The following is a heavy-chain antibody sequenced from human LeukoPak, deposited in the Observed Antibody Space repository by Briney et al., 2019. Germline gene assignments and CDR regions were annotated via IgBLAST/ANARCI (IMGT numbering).Heavy chain of an antibody. V-gene: IGHV3-74*01. CDR3: AMVRGYYYHGLDV. Sequence: PGGSLRLSFAASGFTFSSYWMHWGRQAPGKGLVWVSRLISDGSTTSYADSVKGRFTISRDNAMNTLYLKMNSLRAEDTAVYYCAMVRGYYYHGLDVWGQGTTVTVSS. CDR1: GFTFSSYW. D-gene: IGHD3-10*01. J-gene: IGHJ6*02. CDR2: LISDGSTT.